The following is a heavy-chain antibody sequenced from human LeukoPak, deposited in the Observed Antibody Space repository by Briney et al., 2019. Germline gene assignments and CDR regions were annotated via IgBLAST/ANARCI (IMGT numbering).Heavy chain of an antibody. J-gene: IGHJ5*02. V-gene: IGHV3-23*01. Sequence: GGSLRLSCAASGLTFSSYAMSWVRHAPGKGLEWVSAISGSGGSTYYADSVKGRFTISRDNSKNTLYLQMNSLRAEDTAVYYCAKGSMEEYNWFDPWGQGTLVTVSS. CDR2: ISGSGGST. D-gene: IGHD3-16*01. CDR3: AKGSMEEYNWFDP. CDR1: GLTFSSYA.